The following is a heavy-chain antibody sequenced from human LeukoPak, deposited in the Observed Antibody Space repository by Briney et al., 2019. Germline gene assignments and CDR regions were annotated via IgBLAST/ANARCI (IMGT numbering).Heavy chain of an antibody. CDR3: AKVVFVLTNLYYFDC. CDR2: ISSSGSTI. V-gene: IGHV3-11*01. Sequence: GGSLRLSCAASGFTFSDYYMSWIRQAPGKGLEWVSYISSSGSTIYYADSVKGRFTISRDNAKNSLYLQMNSLRAEDTAVYFCAKVVFVLTNLYYFDCWGQGTLVTVSS. CDR1: GFTFSDYY. J-gene: IGHJ4*02. D-gene: IGHD3-10*01.